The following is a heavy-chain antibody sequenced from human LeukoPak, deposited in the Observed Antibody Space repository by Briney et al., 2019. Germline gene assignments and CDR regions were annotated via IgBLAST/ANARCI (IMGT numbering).Heavy chain of an antibody. V-gene: IGHV3-33*01. CDR1: GFTFSSYG. CDR3: ARDPSSIAAEMDV. J-gene: IGHJ6*04. CDR2: IWYDGSSK. Sequence: GSLRLSCAASGFTFSSYGMHWVRPAPGKGLEWVAVIWYDGSSKYYADSVKGRFTISRDNSKNTLYLQMNSLRAEDTAVYYCARDPSSIAAEMDVWGKGTTVTVSS. D-gene: IGHD6-13*01.